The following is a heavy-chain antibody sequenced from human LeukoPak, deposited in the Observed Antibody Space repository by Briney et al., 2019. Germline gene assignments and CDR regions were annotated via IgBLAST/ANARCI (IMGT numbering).Heavy chain of an antibody. CDR1: GDSISSYY. V-gene: IGHV4-59*08. CDR2: IYYSGST. Sequence: SETLSLTCTVSGDSISSYYWSWIRQPPGKGLEWIGYIYYSGSTNYNPSLKSRVTISEDTSKNQFSLKLTSVTAADTAVYYCARHALYGPFDPWGQGTLVTVSS. J-gene: IGHJ5*02. D-gene: IGHD2-2*02. CDR3: ARHALYGPFDP.